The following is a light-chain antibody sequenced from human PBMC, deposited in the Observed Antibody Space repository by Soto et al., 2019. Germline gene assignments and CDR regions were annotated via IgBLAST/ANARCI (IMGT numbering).Light chain of an antibody. Sequence: DIVMTQSPLSRPVTPEEPASISCRSSQILLHSNGYNCLAWYPQKPGQSPQLMIYVGSNRATVVPDRVSGRGSGTDFTLKSSRVEAEEVGVYYCMQALHPPITFGGGTKVEIK. V-gene: IGKV2-28*01. CDR2: VGS. J-gene: IGKJ4*01. CDR1: QILLHSNGYNC. CDR3: MQALHPPIT.